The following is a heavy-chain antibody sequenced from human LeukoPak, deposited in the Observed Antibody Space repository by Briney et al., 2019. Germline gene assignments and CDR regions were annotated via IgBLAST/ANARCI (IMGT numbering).Heavy chain of an antibody. V-gene: IGHV4-39*07. CDR1: GGSISSGSYY. CDR3: ARVSGITMIVVLQSDAFDI. Sequence: SETLSLTCTVSGGSISSGSYYWSWIRQPAGKGLEWIGSISYSGSTYYNPSLKSRVAISVDTSKNQFSLKLSSVTAADTAVYYCARVSGITMIVVLQSDAFDIWGQGTLVTVSS. J-gene: IGHJ3*02. CDR2: ISYSGST. D-gene: IGHD3-22*01.